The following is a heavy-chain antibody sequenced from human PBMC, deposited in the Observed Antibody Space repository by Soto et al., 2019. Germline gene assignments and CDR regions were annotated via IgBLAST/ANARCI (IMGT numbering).Heavy chain of an antibody. J-gene: IGHJ4*02. Sequence: PGESLKISCAASGFTFSSYGMHWVRQAPGKGLEWVAVISYDGSNKYYADSVKGRFTISRDNSKNTLYLQMNSLRAEDTAVYYCANPDKHSTGDYFDYWGQGTLVTVSS. CDR2: ISYDGSNK. V-gene: IGHV3-30*18. D-gene: IGHD2-8*02. CDR1: GFTFSSYG. CDR3: ANPDKHSTGDYFDY.